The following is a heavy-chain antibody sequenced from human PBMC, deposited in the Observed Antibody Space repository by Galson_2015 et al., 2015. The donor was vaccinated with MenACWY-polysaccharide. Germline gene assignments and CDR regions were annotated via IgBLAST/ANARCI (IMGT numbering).Heavy chain of an antibody. CDR1: GFTFSSYW. CDR2: ISSEGTTI. V-gene: IGHV3-74*01. CDR3: ASLGGMGYPYGPDY. Sequence: SLRLSCAASGFTFSSYWMHWVRQTPGKGLVWVSRISSEGTTISYADSVKGRFTVSRDNAKNTLYLQMNSLRVEDTAVYHCASLGGMGYPYGPDYWGQGTLVTVSS. D-gene: IGHD2-15*01. J-gene: IGHJ4*02.